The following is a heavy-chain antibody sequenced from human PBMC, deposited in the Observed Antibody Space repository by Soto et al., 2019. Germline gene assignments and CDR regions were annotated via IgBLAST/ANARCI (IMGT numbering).Heavy chain of an antibody. CDR1: GFTFSSYA. V-gene: IGHV3-30-3*01. CDR2: ISYDGSNK. J-gene: IGHJ4*02. Sequence: LRLSCAASGFTFSSYAMHWVRQAPGKGLEWVAVISYDGSNKYYADSVKGRFTISRGNSKNTLYLQMNSLRAEDTAVYYCARSWELLLPVFDYWGQGTLVTVSS. CDR3: ARSWELLLPVFDY. D-gene: IGHD1-26*01.